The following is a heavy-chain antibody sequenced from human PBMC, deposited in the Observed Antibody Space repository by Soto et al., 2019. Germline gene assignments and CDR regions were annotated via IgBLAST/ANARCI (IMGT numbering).Heavy chain of an antibody. CDR3: ARYCGGGSCYLGAFDI. D-gene: IGHD2-15*01. CDR2: IYHSGST. Sequence: QMQLQESGPGLVKPSGTMSVTCTVSGVSINSANWWTWVRQCPGKGLEWIGEIYHSGSTNFNPSLKSRVTISVDNSKNQFYLELTSVTAADTAVYYCARYCGGGSCYLGAFDIWGQGTMVTVSS. J-gene: IGHJ3*02. CDR1: GVSINSANW. V-gene: IGHV4-4*02.